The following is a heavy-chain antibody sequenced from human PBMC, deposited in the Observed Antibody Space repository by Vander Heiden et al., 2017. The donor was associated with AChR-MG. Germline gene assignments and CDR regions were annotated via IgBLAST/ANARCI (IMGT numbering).Heavy chain of an antibody. CDR2: ISSSSSYT. CDR3: ARGSKETVTTIRNWFDP. D-gene: IGHD4-4*01. V-gene: IGHV3-11*06. CDR1: GFTSSDHN. J-gene: IGHJ5*02. Sequence: QVQLVESGGGLVKPGGSLRLSCAASGFTSSDHNMSWIRQAPGKGLEWVSYISSSSSYTNYADSVKGRFTISRDNAKNSLYLQMNSLRAEDTAVYYCARGSKETVTTIRNWFDPWGQGTLVTVSS.